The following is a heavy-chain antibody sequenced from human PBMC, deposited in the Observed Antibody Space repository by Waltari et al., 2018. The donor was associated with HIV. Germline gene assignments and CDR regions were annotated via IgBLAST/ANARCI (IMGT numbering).Heavy chain of an antibody. J-gene: IGHJ3*02. CDR2: ISSSSSYI. CDR3: ARVPGTTVANSAFDI. D-gene: IGHD4-17*01. CDR1: GFTFSSYS. Sequence: EVQLVESGGGLVKPGGSLRLSCAASGFTFSSYSMNWVRQAPGKGLEWVSSISSSSSYIYYADSVKGRFTISRDNAKNSLYLQMNSLRAEDTAVYYCARVPGTTVANSAFDIWGQGTMVTVSS. V-gene: IGHV3-21*01.